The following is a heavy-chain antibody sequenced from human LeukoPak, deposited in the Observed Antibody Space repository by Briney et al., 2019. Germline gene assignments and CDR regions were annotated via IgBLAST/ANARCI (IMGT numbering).Heavy chain of an antibody. CDR2: ISYDGSNK. D-gene: IGHD1-26*01. V-gene: IGHV3-30*19. CDR1: GFTFSSYG. CDR3: ARDYYRDGYYFDY. J-gene: IGHJ4*02. Sequence: GRSLRLSCAASGFTFSSYGMHWVRQAPGKGLEWVAVISYDGSNKYYADSVKGRFTISRDNSKNTLYLQMNSLRAEDTAVYYCARDYYRDGYYFDYWGQGTLVTVSS.